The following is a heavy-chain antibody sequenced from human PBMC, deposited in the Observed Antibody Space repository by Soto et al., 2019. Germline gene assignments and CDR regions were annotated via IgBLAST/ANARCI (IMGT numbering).Heavy chain of an antibody. CDR2: INHSGST. D-gene: IGHD3-3*01. V-gene: IGHV4-34*01. CDR3: ARGNRIFGVVINRLDY. CDR1: GGSFSGYY. J-gene: IGHJ4*01. Sequence: SSETLSLTCAVYGGSFSGYYWSWIRQPPGKGLEWIGEINHSGSTNYNPSLKSRVTISVDTSKNQFSLKLSSVTAADTAVYYCARGNRIFGVVINRLDYWGQGTLVTVSS.